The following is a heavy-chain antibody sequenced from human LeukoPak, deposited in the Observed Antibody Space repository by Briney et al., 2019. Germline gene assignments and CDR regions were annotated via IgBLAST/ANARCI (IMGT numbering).Heavy chain of an antibody. D-gene: IGHD1-26*01. CDR1: GFTFSSYS. V-gene: IGHV3-21*01. J-gene: IGHJ3*02. CDR2: ISSSSYI. Sequence: GGSLRLSCAASGFTFSSYSMNWVRQAPGKGLEWVSSISSSSYIYYADSVKGRFTISRDNAKNSLYLQMNSLRAGDTAVYYCARDGRDRDAFDIWGQGTMVTVSS. CDR3: ARDGRDRDAFDI.